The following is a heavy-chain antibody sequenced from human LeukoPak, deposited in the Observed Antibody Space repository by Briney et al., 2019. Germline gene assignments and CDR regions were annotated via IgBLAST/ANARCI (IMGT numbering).Heavy chain of an antibody. D-gene: IGHD5-12*01. J-gene: IGHJ4*02. CDR3: AKDLGVSGYGFDY. Sequence: PGGSLRLSCAASGFTFNSFGIHWVRQAPGKGLEWVAFIPYDGSNKYYADSVKGRFTISRDNSKNTLYLQMNSLRAEDTAVYYCAKDLGVSGYGFDYWGQGTLVTVSS. CDR1: GFTFNSFG. CDR2: IPYDGSNK. V-gene: IGHV3-30*02.